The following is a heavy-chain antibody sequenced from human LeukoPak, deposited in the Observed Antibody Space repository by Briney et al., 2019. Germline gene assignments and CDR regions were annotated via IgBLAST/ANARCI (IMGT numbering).Heavy chain of an antibody. CDR2: ISNDGSNS. J-gene: IGHJ4*02. D-gene: IGHD4-17*01. CDR1: RFIFSSYA. Sequence: GGTLRLSCAASRFIFSSYAMNWVRQAPGKGLEWVAVISNDGSNSYYADSVKGRFTISRDNSKNTLYLQMNILRAEDTAVYYCARAFSTTAFDYWGQGTLVTVSS. CDR3: ARAFSTTAFDY. V-gene: IGHV3-30*04.